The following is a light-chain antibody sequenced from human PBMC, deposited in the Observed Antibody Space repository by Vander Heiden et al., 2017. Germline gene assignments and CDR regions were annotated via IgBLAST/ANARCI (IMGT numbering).Light chain of an antibody. Sequence: DIQMTQSPSTLSASVGDRVTITCRASQGISNWLAWYQQKPGKAPKLLIYKASSLETGVPSRFSGSGSGTEFTLTISCLQPDDFATYYCQHYNTYSGTFGQGTKVEIK. CDR1: QGISNW. J-gene: IGKJ1*01. V-gene: IGKV1-5*03. CDR3: QHYNTYSGT. CDR2: KAS.